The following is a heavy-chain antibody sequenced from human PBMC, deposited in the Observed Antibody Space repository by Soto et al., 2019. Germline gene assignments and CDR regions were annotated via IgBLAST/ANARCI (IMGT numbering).Heavy chain of an antibody. CDR1: RDTFTSYY. D-gene: IGHD1-26*01. V-gene: IGHV1-46*01. Sequence: ASVKVPCKAPRDTFTSYYINWVRQAPGQGLEWMGVINPHGGSTAYAQKFKGRVTLTRDTSASTVYMEVSSLTPEDTAMYYCARSSGGNFGIIIEGTNWFAPWGQGTLVTVSS. CDR2: INPHGGST. J-gene: IGHJ5*02. CDR3: ARSSGGNFGIIIEGTNWFAP.